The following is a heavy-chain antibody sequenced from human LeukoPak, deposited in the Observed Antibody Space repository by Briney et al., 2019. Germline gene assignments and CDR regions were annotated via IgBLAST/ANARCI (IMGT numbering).Heavy chain of an antibody. J-gene: IGHJ5*02. CDR1: GFTFSIYD. V-gene: IGHV3-13*04. D-gene: IGHD2-15*01. Sequence: GGSPRLSCAASGFTFSIYDFHWVRQGTGKSLEWVSSIGKTGDTYYLGSVKGRFTIFRENAKNSVYLQMNSLRVGDTAVYYCARGAEDGFNPWGQGTLVTVPS. CDR2: IGKTGDT. CDR3: ARGAEDGFNP.